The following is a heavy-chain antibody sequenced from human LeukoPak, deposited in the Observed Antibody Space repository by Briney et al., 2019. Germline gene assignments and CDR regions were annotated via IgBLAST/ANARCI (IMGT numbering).Heavy chain of an antibody. CDR3: VRGYSFGPYGMDV. CDR1: GFPFSSYA. CDR2: ISDSGGSK. V-gene: IGHV3-64*05. D-gene: IGHD2-15*01. Sequence: GGSLRLSCSASGFPFSSYAMHWVRQAPGKGLEYVSAISDSGGSKYYADSVKGRFTISRDNYKNTLYFQMSSLRAEDTAVYFCVRGYSFGPYGMDVWGQGTTVTVSS. J-gene: IGHJ6*02.